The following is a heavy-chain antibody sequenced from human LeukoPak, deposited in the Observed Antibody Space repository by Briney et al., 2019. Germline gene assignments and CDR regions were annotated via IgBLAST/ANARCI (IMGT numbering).Heavy chain of an antibody. CDR2: ISSSSYI. D-gene: IGHD4-17*01. CDR3: ARDGSTVTNYYFDY. V-gene: IGHV3-21*01. J-gene: IGHJ4*02. CDR1: GFTFSSYS. Sequence: PGGSLRLSCAASGFTFSSYSMNWVRQAPGKGLEWVSSISSSSYIYYADSVKGRFTISRDNAKNSLYLQMNSLRAEDTAVYYCARDGSTVTNYYFDYRGQGTLVTVSS.